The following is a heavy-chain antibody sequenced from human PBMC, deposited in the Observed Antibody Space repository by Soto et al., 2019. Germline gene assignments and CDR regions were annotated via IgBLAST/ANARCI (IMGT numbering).Heavy chain of an antibody. CDR1: GFTVTSYA. V-gene: IGHV3-23*01. D-gene: IGHD6-19*01. CDR3: AKGRYTSGRPPFDY. J-gene: IGHJ4*02. Sequence: EVQLLESGGGLVQPGGSLRLSCAASGFTVTSYAMNWVRQAPGKGLEWVSTISGGGDNTYYADSVKGRFTISSDTSKNALYLQLNSLRAEDTAVYYCAKGRYTSGRPPFDYWGQGTLVTVSS. CDR2: ISGGGDNT.